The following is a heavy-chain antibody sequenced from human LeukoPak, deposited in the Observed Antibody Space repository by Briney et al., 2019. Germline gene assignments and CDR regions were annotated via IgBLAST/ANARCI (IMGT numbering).Heavy chain of an antibody. CDR1: GFTFSNYK. CDR3: ARESSVVGRNIDY. Sequence: GVSLRLSCAASGFTFSNYKMNWVRQAPGKGLEWVSSISSSSSYIYYADSVKGRFTISRDNAKNSLYLQMNSLRAEDTAVYYCARESSVVGRNIDYWGQGTLVTVSS. D-gene: IGHD1-26*01. J-gene: IGHJ4*02. CDR2: ISSSSSYI. V-gene: IGHV3-21*01.